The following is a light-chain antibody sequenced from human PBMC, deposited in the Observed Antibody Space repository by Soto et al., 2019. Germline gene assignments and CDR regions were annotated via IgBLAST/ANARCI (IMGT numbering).Light chain of an antibody. J-gene: IGKJ5*01. Sequence: DIQMTQSPSTLSASVGDRVTITCRASQSISSWLAWYQQKPGKAPKLLLYKASSLESGVPSRFSGSGSGTEFTLTISSRQPDDFATYSCQQYNSYPITFGQGTRLEIK. CDR3: QQYNSYPIT. V-gene: IGKV1-5*03. CDR1: QSISSW. CDR2: KAS.